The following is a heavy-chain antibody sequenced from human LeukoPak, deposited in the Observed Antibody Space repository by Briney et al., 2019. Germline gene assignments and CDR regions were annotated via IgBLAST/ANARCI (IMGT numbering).Heavy chain of an antibody. V-gene: IGHV1-18*01. CDR1: GYTFTSYG. J-gene: IGHJ4*02. Sequence: GASVKVSCRASGYTFTSYGISWVRQAPGQGLEWMGWISAYNGNTNYAQKLQGRVTMTTDTSTSTAYMELRSLRSDDTAVYYYARVPLYGLGPPFDYWGQGTLVTVSS. CDR3: ARVPLYGLGPPFDY. D-gene: IGHD4-17*01. CDR2: ISAYNGNT.